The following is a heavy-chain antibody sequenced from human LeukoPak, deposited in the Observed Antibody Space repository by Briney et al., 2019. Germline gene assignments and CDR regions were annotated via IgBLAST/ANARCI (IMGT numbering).Heavy chain of an antibody. CDR3: ARGIGRYSYGSEFDY. CDR1: GYTFTGYY. D-gene: IGHD5-18*01. Sequence: ASVKVSCKASGYTFTGYYMHWVRQAPGQGLEWMGWINPNSGGTNYAQKFQGRVTMTRDTSISTAYMELSRLRSDDTAVYYCARGIGRYSYGSEFDYWGQGTLVTVSS. V-gene: IGHV1-2*02. CDR2: INPNSGGT. J-gene: IGHJ4*02.